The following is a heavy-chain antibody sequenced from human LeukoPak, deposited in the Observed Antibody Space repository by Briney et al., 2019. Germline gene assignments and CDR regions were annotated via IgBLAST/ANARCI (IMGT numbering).Heavy chain of an antibody. D-gene: IGHD5-24*01. CDR3: AKGGDGYNRGTMDV. V-gene: IGHV3-23*01. CDR2: ISGSGGST. CDR1: GFTFSSYA. J-gene: IGHJ6*03. Sequence: GGSLRLSCAASGFTFSSYAMSWVRQAPGKGLEWVSAISGSGGSTYYADSVKGRFTISRDNSKNTLYLQMNSLRAEDTAVYYCAKGGDGYNRGTMDVWGKGTTVTVSS.